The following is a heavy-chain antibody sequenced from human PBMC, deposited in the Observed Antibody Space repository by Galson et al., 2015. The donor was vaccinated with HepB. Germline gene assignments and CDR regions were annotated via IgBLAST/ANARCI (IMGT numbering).Heavy chain of an antibody. CDR2: INPSGGST. V-gene: IGHV1-46*01. Sequence: SVKVSCKASGYTFTSYYMHWVRQAPGQGLEWMGIINPSGGSTSYAQKFQGRVTMTRDTSTSTVYMELSSLRSEDTAVYYCARAVYYYDSSGYYDWFDPWGQGTLVTVSS. J-gene: IGHJ5*02. CDR1: GYTFTSYY. D-gene: IGHD3-22*01. CDR3: ARAVYYYDSSGYYDWFDP.